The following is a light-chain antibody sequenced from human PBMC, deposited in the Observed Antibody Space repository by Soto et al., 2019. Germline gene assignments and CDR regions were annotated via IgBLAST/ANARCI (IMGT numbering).Light chain of an antibody. CDR1: QRVSSRY. CDR3: QQYGSSPIT. Sequence: IVLTQSPGTLSLSPGDRATLSCRASQRVSSRYLAWYQQKPGQAPRLLISDASGRATGIPDRFSGSGSETDFSLTINRLEPEDFAVYFCQQYGSSPITFGQGTRLEIK. J-gene: IGKJ5*01. CDR2: DAS. V-gene: IGKV3-20*01.